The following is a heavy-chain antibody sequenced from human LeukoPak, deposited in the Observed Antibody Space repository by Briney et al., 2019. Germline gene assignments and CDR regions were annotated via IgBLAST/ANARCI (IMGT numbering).Heavy chain of an antibody. D-gene: IGHD3-3*01. V-gene: IGHV7-4-1*02. J-gene: IGHJ6*02. CDR3: ARSTDFWSPSYYGMDV. Sequence: VASVKVSCKASGYTFTSYAMNWVRQAPGQGLEWMGWINTNTGNPTYAQGFTGRFVFSLDTSVSTAYLQISSLKAEDTAVYYCARSTDFWSPSYYGMDVWGQGTTATVSS. CDR2: INTNTGNP. CDR1: GYTFTSYA.